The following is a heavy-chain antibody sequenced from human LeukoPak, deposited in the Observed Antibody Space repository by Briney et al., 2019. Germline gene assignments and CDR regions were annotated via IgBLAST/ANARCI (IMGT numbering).Heavy chain of an antibody. V-gene: IGHV4-4*07. D-gene: IGHD3-10*01. CDR2: IYTSGST. Sequence: SETLSLTCTVSGGSISSYYWSWIRQPAGKGLEWIGRIYTSGSTNYNPSLKSRVTMPVDTSKNQFSLKLSSVTAADTAVYYCARDANARWFGELSPMPGYNWFDPWGQGTLVTVSS. CDR1: GGSISSYY. CDR3: ARDANARWFGELSPMPGYNWFDP. J-gene: IGHJ5*02.